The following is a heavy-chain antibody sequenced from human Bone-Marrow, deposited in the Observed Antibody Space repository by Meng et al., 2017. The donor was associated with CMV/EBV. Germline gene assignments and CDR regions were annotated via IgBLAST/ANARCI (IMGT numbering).Heavy chain of an antibody. CDR1: DYDVFTYG. CDR3: ARGERGAPQ. Sequence: VSCKASDYDVFTYGIAWVRQAPGQELEWIGMISPGGSSTRNSQRFQGRFTMTSDTSTSTVYMELSSLRSEDTAVYCCARGERGAPQWGQGTLVTVSS. V-gene: IGHV1-46*01. J-gene: IGHJ4*02. CDR2: ISPGGSST. D-gene: IGHD1-1*01.